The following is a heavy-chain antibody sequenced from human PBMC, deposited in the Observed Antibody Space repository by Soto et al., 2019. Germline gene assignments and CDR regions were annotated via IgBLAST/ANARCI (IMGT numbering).Heavy chain of an antibody. V-gene: IGHV4-34*01. Sequence: SETLSLTCAVYGGSFSGYYWSWIRQPPGKGLEWIGEINHSGSTNYNPSLKSRVTISVDTSKNQFSLKLSSVTAADTAVYYCARGYSSGWYGSQHWGQGTLVTVSS. J-gene: IGHJ1*01. D-gene: IGHD6-19*01. CDR1: GGSFSGYY. CDR2: INHSGST. CDR3: ARGYSSGWYGSQH.